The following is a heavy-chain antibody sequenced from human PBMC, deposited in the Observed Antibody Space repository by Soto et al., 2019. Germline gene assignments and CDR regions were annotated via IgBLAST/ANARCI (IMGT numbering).Heavy chain of an antibody. V-gene: IGHV4-31*03. CDR3: ARGLLPYYFDY. Sequence: SETLSLTCTVSGGSISSGGYYWSWIRQHPGKGLEWIGYIYYSGSTYYNPSLKSRVTISVDTSKNQFSQKLSSVTAADTAVYYCARGLLPYYFDYWGQGTLVTVSS. D-gene: IGHD2-21*02. CDR1: GGSISSGGYY. J-gene: IGHJ4*02. CDR2: IYYSGST.